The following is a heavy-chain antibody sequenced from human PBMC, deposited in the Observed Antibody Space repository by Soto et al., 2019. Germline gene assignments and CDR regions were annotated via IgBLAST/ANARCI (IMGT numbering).Heavy chain of an antibody. J-gene: IGHJ6*02. CDR2: IWHDGSNK. CDR3: ARDTGPIGVSASWPGYGMDV. Sequence: GGSLRLSCAASGFTFSDYGMHWVRQVPGKGLEWVAVIWHDGSNKKYADSVKGRFTISRDNSKDTLYLQMDSLRDEDTAVYNCARDTGPIGVSASWPGYGMDVWGQGTTVTVSS. D-gene: IGHD2-2*01. CDR1: GFTFSDYG. V-gene: IGHV3-33*01.